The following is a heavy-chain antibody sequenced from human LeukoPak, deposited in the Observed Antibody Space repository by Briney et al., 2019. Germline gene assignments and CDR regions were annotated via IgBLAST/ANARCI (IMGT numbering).Heavy chain of an antibody. D-gene: IGHD6-19*01. J-gene: IGHJ1*01. Sequence: GGSLRLSCVVSGFTFNSCWMNWVRQAPGKGLEWVAHINPDGRDTYYVDSVKGRFTISRDNAKNSLYLQMSSLRAEDTALYYCAKDRFSGGWYDFQHWGQGTLVTVSS. CDR2: INPDGRDT. CDR1: GFTFNSCW. V-gene: IGHV3-7*03. CDR3: AKDRFSGGWYDFQH.